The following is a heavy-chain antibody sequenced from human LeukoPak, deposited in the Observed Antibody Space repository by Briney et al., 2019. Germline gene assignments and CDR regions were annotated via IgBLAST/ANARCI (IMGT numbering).Heavy chain of an antibody. CDR2: IYSGGST. V-gene: IGHV3-66*01. Sequence: GGSPRLSCAASGFTVSSSYMSWVRQAPGKGLEWVSVIYSGGSTYYADSVKGRFAISRDNSQNTLYLQMNNLRAEDTAVYYCARGSHYDSSGFTLFDLWGRGTLVTVSS. D-gene: IGHD3-22*01. J-gene: IGHJ2*01. CDR1: GFTVSSSY. CDR3: ARGSHYDSSGFTLFDL.